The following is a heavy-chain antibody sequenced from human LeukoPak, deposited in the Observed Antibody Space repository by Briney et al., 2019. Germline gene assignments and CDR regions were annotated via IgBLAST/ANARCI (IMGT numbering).Heavy chain of an antibody. CDR1: GYSFTTYW. D-gene: IGHD1-26*01. CDR2: ISPDDSEI. Sequence: GESLKISCKGSGYSFTTYWIAWVRQMPGRGLEWMGIISPDDSEIRYSPSFRGQVTISADKSISTAYLQWSRLKASDTAIYYCARHEGSGSYYSYWGQGTLVTVFS. J-gene: IGHJ4*02. CDR3: ARHEGSGSYYSY. V-gene: IGHV5-51*01.